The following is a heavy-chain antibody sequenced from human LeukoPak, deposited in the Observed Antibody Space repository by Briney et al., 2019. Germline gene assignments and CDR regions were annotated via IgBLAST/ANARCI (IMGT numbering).Heavy chain of an antibody. CDR3: AKGVIQPDP. V-gene: IGHV3-48*03. Sequence: GGSLRLSCAASGFTFSSYEMNWVRQAPGKGLEWVSYISSSGSTIYYADSVKGRFTISRDNSKNTLYLQMNSLRAEDTAVYYCAKGVIQPDPWGQGTLVTVSS. CDR2: ISSSGSTI. J-gene: IGHJ5*02. CDR1: GFTFSSYE. D-gene: IGHD2-21*01.